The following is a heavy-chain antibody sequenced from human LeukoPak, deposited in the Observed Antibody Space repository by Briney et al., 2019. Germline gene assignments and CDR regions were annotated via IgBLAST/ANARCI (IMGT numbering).Heavy chain of an antibody. CDR2: IWFDGKNE. V-gene: IGHV3-33*01. D-gene: IGHD2-8*01. J-gene: IGHJ6*02. Sequence: GGSLRLSCAASGFTFRSYGMHWVRQAPGKGLEGVADIWFDGKNEHFADAVKGRFTISRDNSKNTMYLQINSLRAEDTAVYYCARDRHCANGVCHSPPGMDVWGQGTTVTVSS. CDR1: GFTFRSYG. CDR3: ARDRHCANGVCHSPPGMDV.